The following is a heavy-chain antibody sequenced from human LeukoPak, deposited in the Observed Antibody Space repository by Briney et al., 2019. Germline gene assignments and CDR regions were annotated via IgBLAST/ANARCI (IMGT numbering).Heavy chain of an antibody. D-gene: IGHD6-19*01. V-gene: IGHV3-7*03. J-gene: IGHJ4*02. CDR1: GFTFSSHW. Sequence: GGSLRLSCAASGFTFSSHWMSRVRQAPGKGLEWVANIKEDGSEKYYVDSVKGRFTISRDNAKNSLYLQMNSLRAEDTAVYYCARGGLVPNIFPYYFDSWGQGTLVTVSS. CDR3: ARGGLVPNIFPYYFDS. CDR2: IKEDGSEK.